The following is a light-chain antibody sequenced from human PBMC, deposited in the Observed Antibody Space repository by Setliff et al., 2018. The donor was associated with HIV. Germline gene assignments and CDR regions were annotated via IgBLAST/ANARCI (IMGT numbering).Light chain of an antibody. J-gene: IGLJ1*01. Sequence: QSVLTQPASVSGSPGQAITISCTGTSDDIGRYYYVSWYQQLPGKAPKLIMYDVSHRPSGVSTRFSGSKSGDTASLTISGLQAEDEARYYCTSYTINTLYVFGTGTKVTVL. CDR3: TSYTINTLYV. CDR1: SDDIGRYYY. CDR2: DVS. V-gene: IGLV2-14*03.